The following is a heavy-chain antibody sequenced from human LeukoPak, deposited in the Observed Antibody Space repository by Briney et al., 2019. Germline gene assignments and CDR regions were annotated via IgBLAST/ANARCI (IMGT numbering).Heavy chain of an antibody. Sequence: SETLSLTCTVSGGSISSSSYYWGWIRQPPGKGLEWIGCIYYSGSTYYNPSLKSRVTISVDTSKNQFSLKLSSVPAADTAVYYCASERQIYGSGSYLVGQHPIGDYWGQGTLVTVSS. CDR2: IYYSGST. J-gene: IGHJ4*02. D-gene: IGHD3-10*01. V-gene: IGHV4-39*07. CDR3: ASERQIYGSGSYLVGQHPIGDY. CDR1: GGSISSSSYY.